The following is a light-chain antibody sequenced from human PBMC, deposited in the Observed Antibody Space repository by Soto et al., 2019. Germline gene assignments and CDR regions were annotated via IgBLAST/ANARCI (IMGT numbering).Light chain of an antibody. Sequence: IQMTQSPSSLSASVGDRVTITCRASQGIRNDLGWYQQKPGKAPKLLIYAASSLESGVPSRFSGSGYGTEFTLSISSLQPDDFATYYCQQYKSYPLTFGGGTKVDIK. CDR2: AAS. CDR3: QQYKSYPLT. V-gene: IGKV1-17*01. J-gene: IGKJ4*01. CDR1: QGIRND.